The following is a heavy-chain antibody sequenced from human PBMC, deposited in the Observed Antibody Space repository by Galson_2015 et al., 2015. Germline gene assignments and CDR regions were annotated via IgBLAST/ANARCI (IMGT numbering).Heavy chain of an antibody. CDR3: ARASQDCSTASCPYNY. CDR2: IIPLFTTA. Sequence: SVKVSCKASGGTFNNHAIHWVRQAPGQGLRWMGGIIPLFTTADYAQNFQGRLTITADKSTSTVYMELSSLTSEDTALYYCARASQDCSTASCPYNYWGQGTLVIVS. V-gene: IGHV1-69*06. J-gene: IGHJ4*02. CDR1: GGTFNNHA. D-gene: IGHD2-2*01.